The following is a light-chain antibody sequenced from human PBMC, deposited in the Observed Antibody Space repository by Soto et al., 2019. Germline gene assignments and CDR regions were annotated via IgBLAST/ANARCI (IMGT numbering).Light chain of an antibody. CDR1: QGISSN. V-gene: IGKV3-15*01. J-gene: IGKJ1*01. CDR3: QQNENWPGT. Sequence: IVMTQSPATLSVSPGERASLSCRASQGISSNLAGYKKNPAKAPSPSTYAASTGAPGVPASFSGGGSGTDFTLTIASLQSEDFAVYCCQQNENWPGTCGQGTK. CDR2: AAS.